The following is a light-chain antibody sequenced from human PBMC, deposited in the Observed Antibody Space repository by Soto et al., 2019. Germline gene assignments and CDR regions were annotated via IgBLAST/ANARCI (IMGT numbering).Light chain of an antibody. CDR1: KLGNKY. CDR2: QDS. J-gene: IGLJ2*01. CDR3: QAWDSSCV. Sequence: SYELTQLPSVSVSPGQTASITCSGDKLGNKYACWYQQKPGQSPVLVIYQDSKRPSGIPERFSGSNSGNTATLTISGTQAMDEADYYCQAWDSSCVFGGGTKLTVL. V-gene: IGLV3-1*01.